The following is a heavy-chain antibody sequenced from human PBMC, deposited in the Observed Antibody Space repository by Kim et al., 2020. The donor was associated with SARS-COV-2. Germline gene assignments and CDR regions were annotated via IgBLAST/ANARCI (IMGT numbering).Heavy chain of an antibody. D-gene: IGHD3-10*01. J-gene: IGHJ6*02. CDR3: AKAVYTMVRGVMGYYYYGMEV. V-gene: IGHV3-23*01. CDR1: GFTFSSYA. Sequence: GGSLRLSCAASGFTFSSYAMSWVRKAPGKGLEWVSAISGSGGSTYYADSVKGRFTISRDNSKNTLYLQMNSLRAEDTAVYYCAKAVYTMVRGVMGYYYYGMEVWGQGTTVTVSS. CDR2: ISGSGGST.